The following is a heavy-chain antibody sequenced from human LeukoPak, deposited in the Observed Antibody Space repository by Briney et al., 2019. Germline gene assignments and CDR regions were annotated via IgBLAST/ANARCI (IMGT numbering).Heavy chain of an antibody. CDR2: ISWDGETT. CDR3: AKARGLIGGAFDI. CDR1: GFTFDDYA. J-gene: IGHJ3*02. D-gene: IGHD3-22*01. Sequence: GGSLRLSCAASGFTFDDYAMHWVRQAPGKGLEWVSLISWDGETTYYANFVKGRFTTSRDNSKNSLYLQMNSLRSEDTALYYCAKARGLIGGAFDIWGQGTMVTVSS. V-gene: IGHV3-43*01.